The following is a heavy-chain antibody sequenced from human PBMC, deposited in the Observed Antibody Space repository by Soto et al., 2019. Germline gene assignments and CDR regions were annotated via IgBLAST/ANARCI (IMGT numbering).Heavy chain of an antibody. J-gene: IGHJ6*02. CDR2: ISYDGTST. CDR3: ASLAAIRKFYGLDV. D-gene: IGHD6-25*01. CDR1: GFTLSTYA. Sequence: QVQLVESGGGVVQPGRSLRLSCAASGFTLSTYAIHWVRQAPGKGLEWVALISYDGTSTYYADSVKGRFTISRDNSKNTLYLQMESLRAEDTAVYFCASLAAIRKFYGLDVWGQGTTVTVSS. V-gene: IGHV3-30-3*01.